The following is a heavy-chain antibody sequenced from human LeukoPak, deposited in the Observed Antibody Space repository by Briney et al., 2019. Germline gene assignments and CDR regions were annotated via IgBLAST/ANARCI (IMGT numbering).Heavy chain of an antibody. Sequence: GGSLRLSCAASGFTFSSYALHWVRQAPGKGLEWVSVISYDGGKEYYADSVKGRFTISRDNSKNTLYLQMNSLRGEDTAVYYCARDRNSASSNNWFDPWAREPWSPSPQ. CDR3: ARDRNSASSNNWFDP. V-gene: IGHV3-30-3*01. CDR1: GFTFSSYA. D-gene: IGHD6-6*01. CDR2: ISYDGGKE. J-gene: IGHJ5*02.